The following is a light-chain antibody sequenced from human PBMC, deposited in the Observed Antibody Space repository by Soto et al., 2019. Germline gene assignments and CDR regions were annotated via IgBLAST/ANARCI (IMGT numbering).Light chain of an antibody. CDR2: LNSDGSH. Sequence: QLVLTQSPSASASLGASVKLTCTLSSGHSSYAIAWHQQQPEKGPRYLMKLNSDGSHSKGAGIPDRFSGSSSGAARYLTISRLQSEDEADYYCQPWGSGIHVVFGGGTKLTVL. V-gene: IGLV4-69*01. CDR1: SGHSSYA. J-gene: IGLJ2*01. CDR3: QPWGSGIHVV.